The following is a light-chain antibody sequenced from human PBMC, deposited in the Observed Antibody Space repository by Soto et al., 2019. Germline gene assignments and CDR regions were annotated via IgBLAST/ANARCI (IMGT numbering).Light chain of an antibody. CDR3: QQYVSSPWT. CDR1: QSVSSTY. J-gene: IGKJ1*01. CDR2: GAS. Sequence: EIVLTQSPGTLSLSPGERATLSCRASQSVSSTYLAWYQQKPGQAPRLLIYGASSRTTGIPDRFSGSGYGTDFTLTISRLEPEDFAVYYCQQYVSSPWTFGQGTKVEI. V-gene: IGKV3-20*01.